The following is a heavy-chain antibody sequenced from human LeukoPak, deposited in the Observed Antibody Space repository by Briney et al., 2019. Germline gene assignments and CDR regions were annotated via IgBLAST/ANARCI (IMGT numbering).Heavy chain of an antibody. Sequence: GGSLRLSCAASGFTFSSYAMSWVRQAPGKGLEWVSAISASGYSTYYADSVKGRFTISRDNSKKTLYLQMNSLRAEDTAIFYCAKDVYNWNFYFDYWGQGTLVTVFS. J-gene: IGHJ4*02. CDR3: AKDVYNWNFYFDY. D-gene: IGHD1-7*01. CDR2: ISASGYST. CDR1: GFTFSSYA. V-gene: IGHV3-23*01.